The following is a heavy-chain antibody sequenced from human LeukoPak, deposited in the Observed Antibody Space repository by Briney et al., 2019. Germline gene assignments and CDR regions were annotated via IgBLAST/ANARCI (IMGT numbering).Heavy chain of an antibody. CDR2: IYYSGST. CDR1: GGSISSGGYY. D-gene: IGHD1-7*01. J-gene: IGHJ6*03. Sequence: SETLSLTCTVSGGSISSGGYYWSWIRQHPGKGLEWIGYIYYSGSTYYNPSLKSRVTISVDTSKNQFSLKLSSVTAADTAVYYCARLQLRAYYMDVWGKGTTVTVSS. CDR3: ARLQLRAYYMDV. V-gene: IGHV4-31*03.